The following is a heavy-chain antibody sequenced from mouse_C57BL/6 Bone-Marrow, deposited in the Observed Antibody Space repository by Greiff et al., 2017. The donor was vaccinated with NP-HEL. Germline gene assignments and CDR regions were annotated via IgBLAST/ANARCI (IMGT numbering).Heavy chain of an antibody. D-gene: IGHD1-1*01. CDR1: GYTFTSYW. CDR2: INPSNGGT. CDR3: ARGIYYYGSSYPHFDY. J-gene: IGHJ2*01. V-gene: IGHV1-53*01. Sequence: VQLQQPGTELVKPGASVKLSCKASGYTFTSYWMHWVKQRPGQGLEWIGNINPSNGGTNYNEKFKSKATLTVDKSSSTAYMQLSSLTSEDSAVYYCARGIYYYGSSYPHFDYWGQGTTLTVSS.